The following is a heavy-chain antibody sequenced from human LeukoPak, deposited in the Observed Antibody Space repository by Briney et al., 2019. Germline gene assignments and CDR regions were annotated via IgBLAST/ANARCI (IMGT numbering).Heavy chain of an antibody. CDR1: GGSISSSSYY. V-gene: IGHV4-39*07. J-gene: IGHJ6*03. CDR3: ARDVRYCSSTSCYYYYYYYMDV. Sequence: ETSETLSLTCTVSGGSISSSSYYWGWIRQPPGKGLEWIGSIYYSGSTYYNPSLKSRVTISVDTSKNQFSLKLSSVTAADTAVYYCARDVRYCSSTSCYYYYYYYMDVWGKGTTVTVS. D-gene: IGHD2-2*01. CDR2: IYYSGST.